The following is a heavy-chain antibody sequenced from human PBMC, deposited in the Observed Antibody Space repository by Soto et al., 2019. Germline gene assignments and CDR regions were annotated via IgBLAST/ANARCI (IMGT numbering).Heavy chain of an antibody. CDR3: AKDLRIFTLIPVLTPGPFDI. Sequence: EVQLLESGGGLVQPGGSLRLSCTASGFNFRSYTLSWVRLPPGKGLQWVSSISGRGASTYYADSVKGRFTISRDNSNDTLYLQMNSLRAEDTAVYYCAKDLRIFTLIPVLTPGPFDIWGQGTTVTVSS. CDR2: ISGRGAST. CDR1: GFNFRSYT. D-gene: IGHD3-22*01. V-gene: IGHV3-23*01. J-gene: IGHJ3*02.